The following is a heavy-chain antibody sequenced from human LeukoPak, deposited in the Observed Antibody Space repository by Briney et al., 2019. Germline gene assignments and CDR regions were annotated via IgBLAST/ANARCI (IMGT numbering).Heavy chain of an antibody. CDR1: GFTFSSYA. Sequence: GGSLRLSCAASGFTFSSYAMSWVRQAPGKGLEWVSSISGSGGRTHYADSVRGRFTISRDNSKNTLYLQMDSLGAEDTAVYYCARDIDNGDYVVYWGQGTLVTVSS. CDR3: ARDIDNGDYVVY. J-gene: IGHJ4*02. D-gene: IGHD4-17*01. V-gene: IGHV3-23*01. CDR2: ISGSGGRT.